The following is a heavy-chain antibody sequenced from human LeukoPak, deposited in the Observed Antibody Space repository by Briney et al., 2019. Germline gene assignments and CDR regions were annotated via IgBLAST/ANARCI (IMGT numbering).Heavy chain of an antibody. D-gene: IGHD3-16*02. CDR3: ARPITFGGVIVHAFDI. J-gene: IGHJ3*02. CDR2: INPNSGGT. CDR1: GYTFTSYY. Sequence: ASVKVSCKASGYTFTSYYMHWVRQAPGQGLEWMGRINPNSGGTNYAQKFQGRVTMTRDTSISTAYMELSRLRSDDTAVYYCARPITFGGVIVHAFDIWGQGTMVTVSS. V-gene: IGHV1-2*06.